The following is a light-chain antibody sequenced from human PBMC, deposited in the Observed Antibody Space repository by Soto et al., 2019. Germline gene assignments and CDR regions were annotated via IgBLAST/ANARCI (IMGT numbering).Light chain of an antibody. J-gene: IGKJ4*01. Sequence: EIVLTQSPGTLSLSPGERATLSCRASQSVSSNYLAWYQQKHGQAPRLLIYGASSRATGIPYRFSGSGSGTDFTLTISRLEPEDFAVYYCQQYGSSPLTFGGGTKVDIK. CDR3: QQYGSSPLT. CDR2: GAS. CDR1: QSVSSNY. V-gene: IGKV3-20*01.